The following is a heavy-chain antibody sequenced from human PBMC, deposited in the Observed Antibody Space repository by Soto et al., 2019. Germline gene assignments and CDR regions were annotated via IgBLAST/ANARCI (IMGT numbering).Heavy chain of an antibody. J-gene: IGHJ4*02. CDR2: IYYSGST. D-gene: IGHD5-18*01. V-gene: IGHV4-31*03. CDR1: GGSISSGGYY. CDR3: ARDSTITAMTIDY. Sequence: QVQLQESGPGLVKPSQTLSLTCTVSGGSISSGGYYWSWIRQHPGKGLEWIGYIYYSGSTYYNPSLKSRFTISVDTSKNQFSLKLSSVAAADTAVYYCARDSTITAMTIDYWGQGTLVTVSS.